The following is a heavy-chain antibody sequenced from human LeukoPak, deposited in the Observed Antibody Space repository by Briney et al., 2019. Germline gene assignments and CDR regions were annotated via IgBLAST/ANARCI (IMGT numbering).Heavy chain of an antibody. Sequence: EASVKVSCKASGYTFTGYYMHWVRQAPGQGLEWMGWINPNSGGTNYAQKFQGRVTMTRDTSISTAYMELRTLRSDDTAVYYCARAADIVVVVGVTPYGFMDVWGKGTTVTISS. CDR3: ARAADIVVVVGVTPYGFMDV. CDR1: GYTFTGYY. D-gene: IGHD2-15*01. CDR2: INPNSGGT. J-gene: IGHJ6*03. V-gene: IGHV1-2*02.